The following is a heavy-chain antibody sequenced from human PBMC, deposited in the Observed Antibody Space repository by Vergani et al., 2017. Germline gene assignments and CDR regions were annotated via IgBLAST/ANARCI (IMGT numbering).Heavy chain of an antibody. V-gene: IGHV3-48*01. CDR3: AREGYCSSTSCLGYYYYMDV. CDR2: ISSSSSTI. J-gene: IGHJ6*03. Sequence: EVQLVESGGGLVQPGGSLRLSCAASGFTFSSYSMNWVRQAPGKGLEWVSYISSSSSTIYYADSVKGRFTISRDNAKNSLYLQMNSLRAEDTAVYYCAREGYCSSTSCLGYYYYMDVWGKGTTVTVSS. D-gene: IGHD2-2*01. CDR1: GFTFSSYS.